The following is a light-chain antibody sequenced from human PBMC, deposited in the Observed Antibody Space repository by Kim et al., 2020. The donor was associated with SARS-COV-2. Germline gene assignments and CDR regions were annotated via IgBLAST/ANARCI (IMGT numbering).Light chain of an antibody. J-gene: IGKJ5*01. CDR1: QGVRRD. CDR2: AAS. Sequence: ASVGDRVTSTCRASQGVRRDLAWFQQKPGKATKSLSYAASSLHSGVPSRFSGSGSGTQFILNITSLQPEDFATYYCQQYNTYRVTFGQGTRLEIK. V-gene: IGKV1-16*01. CDR3: QQYNTYRVT.